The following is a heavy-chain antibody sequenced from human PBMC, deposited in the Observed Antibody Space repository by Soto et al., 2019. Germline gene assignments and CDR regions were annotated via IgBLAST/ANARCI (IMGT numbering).Heavy chain of an antibody. CDR3: ARKSRNAFDM. CDR2: IYHSGST. Sequence: QLQLQESGSGLVKPSQTLSLTCAVSGGSISSGGYSWCWIRQPPGKGLEWVGYIYHSGSTYYNSSLKSRVTISVDRSKNQFSLKLSSVTAADTAVYYCARKSRNAFDMWGQGTMVTVSS. V-gene: IGHV4-30-2*01. J-gene: IGHJ3*02. CDR1: GGSISSGGYS.